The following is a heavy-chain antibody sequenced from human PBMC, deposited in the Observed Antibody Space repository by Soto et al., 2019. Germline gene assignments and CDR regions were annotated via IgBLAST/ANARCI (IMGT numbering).Heavy chain of an antibody. CDR2: IYYNGAT. V-gene: IGHV4-61*01. J-gene: IGHJ3*02. CDR3: ARNEAACDI. CDR1: GGSVSSGSYY. Sequence: QVQLQESGPGLVKPSETLSLTCTVSGGSVSSGSYYWTWLRQSPGKGLEWVGYIYYNGATSYNPPLKRRVTISRGTSKNQFSLKLTAVTAADTAVYYGARNEAACDIWGQGTMVSVSS.